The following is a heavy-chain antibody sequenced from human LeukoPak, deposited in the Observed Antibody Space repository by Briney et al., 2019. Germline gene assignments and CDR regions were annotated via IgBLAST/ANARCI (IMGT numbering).Heavy chain of an antibody. CDR2: ISSSSSTI. Sequence: PGGSLRLSCAASGFIFSTYAMSWVRQAPGKGLEWVSYISSSSSTIYYADSVKGRFTISRDNAKNSLYLQMNSLRAEDTAVYYCAREEVAAAGRVGFDYWGQGTLVTVSS. V-gene: IGHV3-48*04. CDR3: AREEVAAAGRVGFDY. CDR1: GFIFSTYA. J-gene: IGHJ4*02. D-gene: IGHD6-13*01.